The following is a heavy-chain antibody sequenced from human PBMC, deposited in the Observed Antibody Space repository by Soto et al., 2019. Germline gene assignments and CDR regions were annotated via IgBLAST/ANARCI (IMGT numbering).Heavy chain of an antibody. Sequence: SGPTLVNPTETLTLTCTVSGFSLSNARMGVSWIRQPPGKALEWLAHIFSNDEKSYSTSLKSRLTISKDTSKSQVVLTMTNMDPVDTATYYCARGEGNPGFGYYYYYMDVWGKGTTVTVSS. D-gene: IGHD3-10*01. J-gene: IGHJ6*03. V-gene: IGHV2-26*01. CDR3: ARGEGNPGFGYYYYYMDV. CDR1: GFSLSNARMG. CDR2: IFSNDEK.